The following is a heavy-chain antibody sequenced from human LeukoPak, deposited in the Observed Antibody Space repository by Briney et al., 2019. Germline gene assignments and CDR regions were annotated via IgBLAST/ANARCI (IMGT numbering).Heavy chain of an antibody. J-gene: IGHJ5*02. CDR1: GFTFSIFT. CDR3: AKGRLLLWFGELDP. CDR2: ISGSGGGT. D-gene: IGHD3-10*01. Sequence: GGSLRLSCAASGFTFSIFTMSWVRQAPGKGLEWVSAISGSGGGTYYADSVKGRFTISRDNSKNTLYLQMNSLRAEDTAVYYCAKGRLLLWFGELDPWGQGTLVTVSS. V-gene: IGHV3-23*01.